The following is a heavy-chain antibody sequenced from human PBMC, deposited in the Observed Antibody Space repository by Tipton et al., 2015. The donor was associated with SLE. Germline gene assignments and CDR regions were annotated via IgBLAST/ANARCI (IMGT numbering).Heavy chain of an antibody. CDR2: ISYDGSNK. V-gene: IGHV3-30*04. CDR1: GFTFSNYA. Sequence: SLRLSCAASGFTFSNYAMHWVRQAPGKGLEWVAVISYDGSNKYYADSVKGRFTISRDNSKNTLYLQMNSLRVEDTAVYYCGRSLLFDMGVWGKGTTVTVSS. CDR3: GRSLLFDMGV. J-gene: IGHJ6*03. D-gene: IGHD3-3*01.